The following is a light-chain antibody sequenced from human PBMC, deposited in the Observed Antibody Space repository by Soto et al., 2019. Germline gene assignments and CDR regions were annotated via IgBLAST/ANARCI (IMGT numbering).Light chain of an antibody. CDR3: QKYSNSPWT. V-gene: IGKV3-20*01. CDR1: QSVTSNY. J-gene: IGKJ1*01. CDR2: AIS. Sequence: DIVLTQSPGTLSLSPGESAALSCRASQSVTSNYLAWYRQRPGQAPRLLIYAISTRAAGIQDRFSGSGSGTDFTLTITRLEPEDSAVYYCQKYSNSPWTFGQGTSVEI.